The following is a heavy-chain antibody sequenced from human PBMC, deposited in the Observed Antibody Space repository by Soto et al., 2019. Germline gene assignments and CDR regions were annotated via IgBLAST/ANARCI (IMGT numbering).Heavy chain of an antibody. Sequence: QVQLVQSGAEVKKPGSSVKVSCKAPGGTFSSYAISWVRQAPGQGLEWMGGIIPIFGTAKCAKKFQGRVTITADESTSTGYRELSRLRPEDTAVYYCARSQGGSSSLDIYYYYYYGMDVWGQGTTVTVSS. CDR3: ARSQGGSSSLDIYYYYYYGMDV. V-gene: IGHV1-69*01. CDR1: GGTFSSYA. J-gene: IGHJ6*02. CDR2: IIPIFGTA. D-gene: IGHD2-15*01.